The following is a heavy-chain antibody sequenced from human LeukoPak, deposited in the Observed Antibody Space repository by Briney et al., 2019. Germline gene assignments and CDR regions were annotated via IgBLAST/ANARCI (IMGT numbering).Heavy chain of an antibody. Sequence: GESLKISCKGSGYSFTSFWISWVRQAPGQGLEWMGWINPDSGGTNYAQKFQGRVTMTRDTSISTAYMELGRLRSDDTAVYYCARDSFSSAFWGQGTTVTVSS. CDR2: INPDSGGT. CDR1: GYSFTSFW. CDR3: ARDSFSSAF. V-gene: IGHV1-2*02. D-gene: IGHD6-6*01. J-gene: IGHJ6*02.